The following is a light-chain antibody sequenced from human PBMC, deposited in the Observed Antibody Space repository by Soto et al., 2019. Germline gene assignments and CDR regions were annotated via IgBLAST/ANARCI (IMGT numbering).Light chain of an antibody. CDR3: CSYAGSYTLYV. V-gene: IGLV2-11*01. CDR1: SSDVGGYNY. J-gene: IGLJ1*01. CDR2: DVS. Sequence: QSALTQPRSVSGSPGQSVTISCTVTSSDVGGYNYVSWYQQHPGKAPKLMIYDVSERPSGVPDRFSGSKSGNTASLTISGLQAEDEANYYCCSYAGSYTLYVFGTGTKVT.